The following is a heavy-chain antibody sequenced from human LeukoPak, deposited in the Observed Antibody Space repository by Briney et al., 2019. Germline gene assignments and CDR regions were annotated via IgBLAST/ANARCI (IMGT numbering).Heavy chain of an antibody. Sequence: GGSLRLSCAASGFTFSSYWMSRVRQAPGKGLEWVANIKQDGSEKYYVDSVKGRFTISRDNAKNSLYLQMNSLRAEDTAVYYCASGGGPWYYDILTGYAPDYWGQGTLVTVSS. J-gene: IGHJ4*02. CDR2: IKQDGSEK. V-gene: IGHV3-7*01. CDR3: ASGGGPWYYDILTGYAPDY. D-gene: IGHD3-9*01. CDR1: GFTFSSYW.